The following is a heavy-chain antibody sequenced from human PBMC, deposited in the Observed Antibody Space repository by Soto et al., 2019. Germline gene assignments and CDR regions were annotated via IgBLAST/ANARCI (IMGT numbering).Heavy chain of an antibody. J-gene: IGHJ6*02. V-gene: IGHV3-30-3*01. Sequence: GGSLSLSCAASGFTFSSYAMHWVRQAPGKGLEWVAVISYDGSNKYYADSVKGRLTISRDNSKNTLYLQMNSLRAEDTAVFYCARVVEMATIKLYYYGMDVWGQGTTVTVSS. CDR3: ARVVEMATIKLYYYGMDV. CDR2: ISYDGSNK. CDR1: GFTFSSYA. D-gene: IGHD5-12*01.